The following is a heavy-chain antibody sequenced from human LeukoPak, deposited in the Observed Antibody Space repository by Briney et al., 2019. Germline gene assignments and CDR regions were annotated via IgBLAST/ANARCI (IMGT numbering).Heavy chain of an antibody. D-gene: IGHD3-9*01. J-gene: IGHJ3*02. CDR3: AREARLNYDILTGYRPHYDAFDI. Sequence: PSETLSLTCAVSGGSISSGGYSWSWIRQPPGKGLEWIGYIYYSGSTYYNPSLKSRVTISVDTSKNQFSLKLSSVTAADTAVYYCAREARLNYDILTGYRPHYDAFDIWGQGTMVTVSS. CDR2: IYYSGST. V-gene: IGHV4-30-4*07. CDR1: GGSISSGGYS.